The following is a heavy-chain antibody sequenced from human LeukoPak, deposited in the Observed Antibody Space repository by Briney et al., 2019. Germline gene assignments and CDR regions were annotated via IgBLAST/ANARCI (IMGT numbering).Heavy chain of an antibody. CDR1: GFTLSSYA. CDR3: ERDRGYRSSTSFPDTGYYYYCMDV. J-gene: IGHJ6*02. D-gene: IGHD2-2*01. CDR2: ISYDGSKK. Sequence: GRSMRLSCAASGFTLSSYAMHWDRQVPGKGLEWVAVISYDGSKKYYADSVKGRFTISRDTSKNTLYLQMNSLRADDTAVYYCERDRGYRSSTSFPDTGYYYYCMDVWGQGTTVTVSS. V-gene: IGHV3-30-3*01.